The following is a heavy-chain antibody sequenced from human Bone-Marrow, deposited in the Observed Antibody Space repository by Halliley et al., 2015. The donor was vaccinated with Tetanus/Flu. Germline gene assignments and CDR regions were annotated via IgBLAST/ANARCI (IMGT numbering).Heavy chain of an antibody. CDR1: GFTFDDYA. J-gene: IGHJ4*02. Sequence: SLRLSCAASGFTFDDYAMTWVRQAPGKGLEWVSTISGNGGTTYYAGSVKGRFTISRDNSNNTLYLQMNSLRAEDTAIYYCAKDRDHGDCDYWGQGTLVTVSS. CDR2: ISGNGGTT. V-gene: IGHV3-23*01. CDR3: AKDRDHGDCDY. D-gene: IGHD4-17*01.